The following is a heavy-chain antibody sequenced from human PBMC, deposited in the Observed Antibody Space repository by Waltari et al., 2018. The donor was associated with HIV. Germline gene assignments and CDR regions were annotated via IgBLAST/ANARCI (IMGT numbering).Heavy chain of an antibody. CDR2: IKKKSEDETR. D-gene: IGHD6-19*01. J-gene: IGHJ5*01. CDR1: GFTFSNTW. V-gene: IGHV3-15*01. Sequence: VHLVESWGDLVKPGGSLRLSCETLGFTFSNTWLSLVRQGPGKGLEWVGRIKKKSEDETRDYAAPVRGRFTISRDDRQNTVYLEMNRLKTEDTGLYYCTTVSSGWYGGWFDSWGQGTLVIVSS. CDR3: TTVSSGWYGGWFDS.